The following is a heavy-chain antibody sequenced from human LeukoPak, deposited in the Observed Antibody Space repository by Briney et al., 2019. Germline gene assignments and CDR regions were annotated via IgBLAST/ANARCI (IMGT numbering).Heavy chain of an antibody. V-gene: IGHV3-30-3*01. J-gene: IGHJ4*02. CDR1: GFTFSSYA. D-gene: IGHD6-19*01. CDR3: ARTVVAIAVAGYFDY. Sequence: GRSLRLSCAASGFTFSSYAMHWVRQAPGKGLEWVAVISYDGSNKYYADSVKGRFIISRDNSKNTLYLQMNSLRAEDTAVYYCARTVVAIAVAGYFDYWGQGTLVTVSS. CDR2: ISYDGSNK.